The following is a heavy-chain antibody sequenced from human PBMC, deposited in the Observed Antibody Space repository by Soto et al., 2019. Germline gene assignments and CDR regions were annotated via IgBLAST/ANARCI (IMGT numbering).Heavy chain of an antibody. D-gene: IGHD5-12*01. CDR1: GYIFTRYP. Sequence: ASVKVSCKASGYIFTRYPLHWVRQAHGQRLEWMGWINAGNGNTKYSQKFQGRVTMTRDTSTSTVYMELSSLRSEDTAVYYCAREVVATMEMYYSGMDVWGQGTTVTVSS. CDR2: INAGNGNT. J-gene: IGHJ6*02. V-gene: IGHV1-3*01. CDR3: AREVVATMEMYYSGMDV.